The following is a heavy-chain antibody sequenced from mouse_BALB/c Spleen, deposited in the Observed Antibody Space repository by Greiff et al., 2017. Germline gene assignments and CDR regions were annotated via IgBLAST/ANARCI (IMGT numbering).Heavy chain of an antibody. CDR1: GFTFSSYT. CDR3: ARDWDKGFAY. J-gene: IGHJ3*01. CDR2: ISNGGGST. D-gene: IGHD4-1*01. V-gene: IGHV5-12-2*01. Sequence: EVQLVESGGGLVQPGGSLKLSCAASGFTFSSYTMSWVRQTPEKRLEWVAYISNGGGSTYYPDTVKGRFTISRDNAKNTLYLQMSSLKSEDTAMYYCARDWDKGFAYWGQGTLVTVSA.